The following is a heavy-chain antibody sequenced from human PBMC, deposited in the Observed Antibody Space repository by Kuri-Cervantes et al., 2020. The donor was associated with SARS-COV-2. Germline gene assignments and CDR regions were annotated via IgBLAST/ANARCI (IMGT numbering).Heavy chain of an antibody. D-gene: IGHD3-10*01. CDR2: IIPILGIA. Sequence: SVKVSCKASGGTFSSYTISWVRQAPGQGLEWMGRIIPILGIANYAQKFQGRVTITADKSTSTAYMELSSLRSEDTAVYYCARDTNFGSGSYWFDPWGQGTLVTVSS. J-gene: IGHJ5*02. CDR3: ARDTNFGSGSYWFDP. CDR1: GGTFSSYT. V-gene: IGHV1-69*04.